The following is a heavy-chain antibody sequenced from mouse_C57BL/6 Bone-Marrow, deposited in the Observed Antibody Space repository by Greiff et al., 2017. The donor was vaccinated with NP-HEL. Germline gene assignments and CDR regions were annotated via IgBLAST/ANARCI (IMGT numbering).Heavy chain of an antibody. CDR1: GYTFTSYW. CDR3: ARSGYYYGSRGFAC. D-gene: IGHD1-1*01. Sequence: QVQLQQPGAELVKPGASVKLSCKASGYTFTSYWMHWVKQRPGQGLEWIGMIHPNSGSTNYNEKFKSKATLTVDKSSSTAYMQLSSLTSEDSAVYYCARSGYYYGSRGFACWGQGTLVTVSA. V-gene: IGHV1-64*01. CDR2: IHPNSGST. J-gene: IGHJ3*01.